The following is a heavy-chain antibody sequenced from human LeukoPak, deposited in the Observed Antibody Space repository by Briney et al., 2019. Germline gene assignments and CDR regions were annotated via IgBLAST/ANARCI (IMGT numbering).Heavy chain of an antibody. D-gene: IGHD5-18*01. CDR1: GFTFSSYA. Sequence: GRSLRLSCAASGFTFSSYAMHWVRQAPGKGLEWVAVISYDGSNKYYADSVKGRFTISRDNSKNTLYLKMNSLRAEDTAVYYCARGREPGDIAMVPDSFDYWGQGTLVTVSS. CDR2: ISYDGSNK. J-gene: IGHJ4*02. CDR3: ARGREPGDIAMVPDSFDY. V-gene: IGHV3-30*04.